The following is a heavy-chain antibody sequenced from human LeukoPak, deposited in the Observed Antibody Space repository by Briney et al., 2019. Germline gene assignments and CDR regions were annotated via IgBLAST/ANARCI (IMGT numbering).Heavy chain of an antibody. Sequence: PGGSLRLSCAASGFTFSSYAMSWVRQAPGKGLEWVSAISGSGGSTYYADSVKGRFTISRDNSKNTLYLQMNSLRAEDTAVYYCAKRHSGYSSSWCDYWGQGTLVTVSS. CDR3: AKRHSGYSSSWCDY. D-gene: IGHD6-13*01. J-gene: IGHJ4*02. CDR2: ISGSGGST. V-gene: IGHV3-23*01. CDR1: GFTFSSYA.